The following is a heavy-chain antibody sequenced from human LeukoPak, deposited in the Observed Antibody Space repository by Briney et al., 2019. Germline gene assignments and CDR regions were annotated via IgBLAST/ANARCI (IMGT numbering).Heavy chain of an antibody. D-gene: IGHD5-18*01. CDR1: GASMNTHY. J-gene: IGHJ4*02. CDR2: MLDTVTT. Sequence: SETLSLTCAVSGASMNTHYWSWIRQPPGKGLEWIGYMLDTVTTKDNPSLKSRFTLSADTSKNQFSLRLTSVTAAATAVYYCATIKRGNIFGYFDFWGQGILVTVSS. CDR3: ATIKRGNIFGYFDF. V-gene: IGHV4-59*11.